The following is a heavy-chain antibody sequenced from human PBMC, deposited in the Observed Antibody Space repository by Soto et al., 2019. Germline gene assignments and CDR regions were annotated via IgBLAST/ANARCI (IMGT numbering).Heavy chain of an antibody. V-gene: IGHV1-69*01. CDR2: IIPIFGTA. CDR1: GGTFSSYA. CDR3: ASEYCGGDCFLPYYYGMDV. Sequence: QVQLVQSGAEVKKPGSSVKVSCKASGGTFSSYAISWVRQAPGQGLEWMGGIIPIFGTANYAQKFQGRVTITADESTSPAYMELSSLRSEDTAVYYCASEYCGGDCFLPYYYGMDVWGQGTTVTVSS. J-gene: IGHJ6*02. D-gene: IGHD2-21*02.